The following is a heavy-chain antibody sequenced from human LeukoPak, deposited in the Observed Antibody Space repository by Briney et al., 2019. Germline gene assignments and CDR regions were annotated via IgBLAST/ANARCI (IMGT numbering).Heavy chain of an antibody. Sequence: PGGSLRLSCAASGFTFSSYAMTWVRQAPGKGLEWVSTISGSGISTYYADSVKGRLTISRDNSKNTLYLQMNSLRAEDTAVYYCARPVNVKMATTEPYFDYWGQGTLVTVSS. CDR1: GFTFSSYA. V-gene: IGHV3-23*01. D-gene: IGHD5-24*01. CDR3: ARPVNVKMATTEPYFDY. CDR2: ISGSGIST. J-gene: IGHJ4*02.